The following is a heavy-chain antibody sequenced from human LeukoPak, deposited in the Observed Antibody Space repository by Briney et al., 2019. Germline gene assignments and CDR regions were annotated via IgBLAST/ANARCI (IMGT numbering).Heavy chain of an antibody. J-gene: IGHJ6*03. Sequence: PGGSLRLSCAASGFTFSRYTMNWVRQAPGKGLQSVSSISSSSSYIYYADSVKGRFTISRDNSKNSLDLQMNSLRAEDTAVYYCARASGWYERGPDYYYYYMDVWGKGTTVTVSS. V-gene: IGHV3-21*01. CDR1: GFTFSRYT. D-gene: IGHD6-19*01. CDR3: ARASGWYERGPDYYYYYMDV. CDR2: ISSSSSYI.